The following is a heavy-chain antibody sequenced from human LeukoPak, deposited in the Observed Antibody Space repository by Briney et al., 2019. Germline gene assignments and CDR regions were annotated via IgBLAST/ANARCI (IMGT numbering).Heavy chain of an antibody. CDR1: GFTFSSYA. V-gene: IGHV3-23*01. J-gene: IGHJ3*02. Sequence: PGGSLRLSCAASGFTFSSYAMSWVRQAPGKGLEWVSAISGSGGSTYYADSVKGRFTISRDNSKNTLYLQMNSLRAEDTAVYYCARGSGSYGAFDIWGQGTMVTVSS. CDR2: ISGSGGST. D-gene: IGHD1-26*01. CDR3: ARGSGSYGAFDI.